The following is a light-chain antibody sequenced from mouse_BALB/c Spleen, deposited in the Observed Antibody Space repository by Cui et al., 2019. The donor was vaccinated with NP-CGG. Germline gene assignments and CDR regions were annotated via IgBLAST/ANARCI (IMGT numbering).Light chain of an antibody. Sequence: QAFFTQESALNTSPGETVTLTCRSSTGAVTTSNYANWVQEKPDHLFTGLIGGTNNRAPGVPARFSGSLIGDKAALTITGAQTEDEAIYFCALWYSNHWVFGGGTKLTVL. J-gene: IGLJ1*01. V-gene: IGLV1*01. CDR1: TGAVTTSNY. CDR2: GTN. CDR3: ALWYSNHWV.